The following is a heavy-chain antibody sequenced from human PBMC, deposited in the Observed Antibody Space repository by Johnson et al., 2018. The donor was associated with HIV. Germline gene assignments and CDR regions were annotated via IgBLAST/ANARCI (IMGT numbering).Heavy chain of an antibody. CDR2: LRYDGDIT. CDR3: AKGQSSGYPKDAFDI. J-gene: IGHJ3*02. D-gene: IGHD3-22*01. Sequence: QMLLVESGGGLVKPGGSLRLSCAASGFTFSNYGMHWVRQAPGKGLEWVAFLRYDGDITYYIDSVKGRFTISRDNSKNTLYLQMNSLRTEDTAMYYCAKGQSSGYPKDAFDIWGRGTIVIVSS. CDR1: GFTFSNYG. V-gene: IGHV3-30*02.